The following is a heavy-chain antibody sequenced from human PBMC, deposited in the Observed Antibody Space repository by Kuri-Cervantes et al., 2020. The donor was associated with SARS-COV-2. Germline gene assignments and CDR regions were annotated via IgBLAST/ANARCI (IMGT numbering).Heavy chain of an antibody. CDR1: GGTFTTYG. CDR3: ARDVGYGGSSELDITYFDC. Sequence: SVKVSCKASGGTFTTYGFTWVRQAPGQGLEWMGGIIPFFGTPNYAQKFEGRVTITADEPTSTVYMEMSSLTVEDTAVYFCARDVGYGGSSELDITYFDCWGRGTRVTVSS. D-gene: IGHD4-23*01. J-gene: IGHJ4*02. CDR2: IIPFFGTP. V-gene: IGHV1-69*13.